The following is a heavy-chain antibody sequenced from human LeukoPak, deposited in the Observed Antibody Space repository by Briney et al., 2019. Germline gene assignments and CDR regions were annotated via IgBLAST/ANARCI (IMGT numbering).Heavy chain of an antibody. V-gene: IGHV1-46*01. Sequence: ASVKVSCKASEYTFTSYYMHSVRQAPGQGLEWMGVINPSGGGTTYAQKFQGRVTMTRDTSTSTVYMELSSLRSEDTAVYYCARRGYSGYCDYWGPGTLVTVSS. CDR3: ARRGYSGYCDY. D-gene: IGHD5-12*01. CDR2: INPSGGGT. CDR1: EYTFTSYY. J-gene: IGHJ4*01.